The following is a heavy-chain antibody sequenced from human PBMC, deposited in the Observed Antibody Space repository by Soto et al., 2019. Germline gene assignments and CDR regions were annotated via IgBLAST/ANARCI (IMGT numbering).Heavy chain of an antibody. CDR2: IIPILGIA. V-gene: IGHV1-69*02. CDR1: GGTFSSYT. J-gene: IGHJ4*02. Sequence: QVQLVQSGAEVKKPGSSVKVSCKASGGTFSSYTISWVRQAPGQGLEWMGRIIPILGIANYAQKFQGRVTITADKSTITAYMELSSVRSEDTAVYYCHLLNYYGSGSWGQGTLVTVSS. CDR3: HLLNYYGSGS. D-gene: IGHD3-10*01.